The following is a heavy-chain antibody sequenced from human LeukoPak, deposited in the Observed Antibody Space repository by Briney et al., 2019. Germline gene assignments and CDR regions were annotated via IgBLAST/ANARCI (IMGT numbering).Heavy chain of an antibody. CDR2: IKNDGSAT. V-gene: IGHV3-74*01. J-gene: IGHJ6*02. CDR3: ARDSHYGMDV. CDR1: GNYW. Sequence: GGSLRLSCAASGNYWMHWVRQAPGKGLVWVSYIKNDGSATSYVDFVKGRFTISRDNARNTLYLQMNGLRVEDTAVYYCARDSHYGMDVWGQGTTVTVSS.